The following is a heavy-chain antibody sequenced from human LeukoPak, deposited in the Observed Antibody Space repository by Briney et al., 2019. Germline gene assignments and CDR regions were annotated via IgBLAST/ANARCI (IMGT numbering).Heavy chain of an antibody. CDR2: IYYSGST. Sequence: SETLSLTCTVSGGSMSSYYWSWIRQPPGKGLEWIGYIYYSGSTNYNPSLKSRVTISVDTSKNQFSLKLSSVTAADTAVYYCARERIGYGDSYDAFDIWGQGTMVTVSS. CDR1: GGSMSSYY. D-gene: IGHD4-17*01. CDR3: ARERIGYGDSYDAFDI. J-gene: IGHJ3*02. V-gene: IGHV4-59*01.